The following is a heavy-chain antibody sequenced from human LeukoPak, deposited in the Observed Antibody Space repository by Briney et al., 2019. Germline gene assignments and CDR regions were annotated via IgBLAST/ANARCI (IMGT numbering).Heavy chain of an antibody. CDR3: ARDLHSSGWSGAFDM. D-gene: IGHD3-22*01. V-gene: IGHV3-9*01. Sequence: PGGSLRLSCAASGLTFSRFAMTWVRQAPGKGLEWVAGINWNSGGKGYADSVRGRFTISRDNGKNSLYLHMNSLTTEDAALYYCARDLHSSGWSGAFDMWGQGALVTVSS. J-gene: IGHJ3*02. CDR2: INWNSGGK. CDR1: GLTFSRFA.